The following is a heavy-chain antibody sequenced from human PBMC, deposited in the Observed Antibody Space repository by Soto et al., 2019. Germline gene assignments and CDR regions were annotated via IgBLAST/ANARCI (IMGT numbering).Heavy chain of an antibody. Sequence: ASVKVSCKASGYSFSTYDISWLRQAPGQGPEWMGRISPKNGNTNYAQNFQDRVTMTADTSSSTAYMELRGLRSDDTAKYYCATSYDSRFDPWGKGPLVIVSS. V-gene: IGHV1-18*04. D-gene: IGHD3-3*01. CDR1: GYSFSTYD. CDR2: ISPKNGNT. CDR3: ATSYDSRFDP. J-gene: IGHJ5*02.